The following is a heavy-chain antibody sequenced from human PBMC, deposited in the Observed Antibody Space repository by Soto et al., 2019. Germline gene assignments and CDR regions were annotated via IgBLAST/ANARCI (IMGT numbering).Heavy chain of an antibody. CDR2: IYYTGSTNY. Sequence: PSETLSLTCTVSGGSISSYFWSWIRQPPGKGLEWIGYIYYTGSTNYNYNPSLKSRVTISVDTSKNQFSLKLSSVTAADTAVYYCARESSVTYFDYWGQGTLVTVSS. J-gene: IGHJ4*02. V-gene: IGHV4-59*01. CDR3: ARESSVTYFDY. CDR1: GGSISSYF. D-gene: IGHD4-17*01.